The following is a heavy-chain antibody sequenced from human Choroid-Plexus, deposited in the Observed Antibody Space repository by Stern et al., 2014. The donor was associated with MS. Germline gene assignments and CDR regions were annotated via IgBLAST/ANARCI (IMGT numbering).Heavy chain of an antibody. CDR1: GFTFGSCA. CDR3: AKDRQYLTYFFDH. J-gene: IGHJ5*02. CDR2: VPYDGSNK. Sequence: MQLVESGGGVVQPGRPLRLSCVVSGFTFGSCAMHWVRQAPGKGLEWGAGVPYDGSNKYYADSVKGRFTISRDNSQNTLYMQMSSLRPEDTAVYYCAKDRQYLTYFFDHWGQGSLVTVSS. D-gene: IGHD2/OR15-2a*01. V-gene: IGHV3-30*18.